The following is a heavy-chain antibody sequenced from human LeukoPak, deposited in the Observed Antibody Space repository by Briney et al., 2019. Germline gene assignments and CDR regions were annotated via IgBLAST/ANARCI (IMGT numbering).Heavy chain of an antibody. D-gene: IGHD2-15*01. V-gene: IGHV3-21*01. J-gene: IGHJ6*02. CDR3: ARVFVVVVAATHYGMDV. CDR2: ISSSSSYI. CDR1: GFTFSSYS. Sequence: KTGGPLRLSCAASGFTFSSYSMNWVRQAPGKGLEWVSSISSSSSYIYYADSVKGRFTISRDNAKNSLYLQMNSLRAEDTAVYYCARVFVVVVAATHYGMDVWGQGTTVTVSS.